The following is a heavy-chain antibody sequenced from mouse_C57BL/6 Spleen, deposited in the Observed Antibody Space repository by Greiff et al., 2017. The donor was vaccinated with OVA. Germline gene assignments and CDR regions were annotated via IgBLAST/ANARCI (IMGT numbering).Heavy chain of an antibody. CDR1: GFTFSDYG. D-gene: IGHD3-2*02. V-gene: IGHV5-17*01. CDR2: ISSGSSTI. CDR3: ARSGDYYAMDY. J-gene: IGHJ4*01. Sequence: EVQVVESGGGLVKPGGSLKLSCAASGFTFSDYGMHWVRQAPEKGLEWVAYISSGSSTIYYADTVKGRFTISSDNAMNTLFLQMTSLESEDTAMYYCARSGDYYAMDYWGQGTSVTVSS.